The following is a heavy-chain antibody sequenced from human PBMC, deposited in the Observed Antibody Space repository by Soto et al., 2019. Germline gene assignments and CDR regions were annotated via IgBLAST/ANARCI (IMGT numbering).Heavy chain of an antibody. D-gene: IGHD2-15*01. CDR3: AKRHCSGGSCYHFEA. Sequence: GGSLRLSCAASGFTFSIYAMSWVRQAPGKGLERVSAITNSGGITVYADSVKGRFTISRDNSKNMLYLQMNSLRAEDTAVYYCAKRHCSGGSCYHFEAWGQGTLVTVSS. CDR1: GFTFSIYA. J-gene: IGHJ4*02. V-gene: IGHV3-23*01. CDR2: ITNSGGIT.